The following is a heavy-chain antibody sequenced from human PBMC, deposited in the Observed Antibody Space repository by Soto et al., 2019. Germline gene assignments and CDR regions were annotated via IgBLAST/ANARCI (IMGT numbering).Heavy chain of an antibody. CDR1: GFTFSSYW. CDR3: ASEGVGGYSYGFVVGWFDP. V-gene: IGHV3-7*01. CDR2: IKQDGSEK. D-gene: IGHD5-18*01. Sequence: GGSLRLSCAASGFTFSSYWMSWVRQAPGKGLEWVANIKQDGSEKYYVDSVKGRFTISRDNAKNSLYLQMNSLRAEDTAVYYCASEGVGGYSYGFVVGWFDPWGQGTLVTVSS. J-gene: IGHJ5*02.